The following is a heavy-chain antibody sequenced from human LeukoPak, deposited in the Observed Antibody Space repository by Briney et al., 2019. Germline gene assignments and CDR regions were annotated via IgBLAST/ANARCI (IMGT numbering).Heavy chain of an antibody. Sequence: GGSLRLSCAASGFTFSSYSMNWVRQAPGKGLEWVSSISSSSYIYYADSVKGRFTISRDNAKNSLYLQMNSLRAEDTAVYYCARTTTVVSGGFGYWGQGTLVTVSS. CDR2: ISSSSYI. V-gene: IGHV3-21*01. CDR1: GFTFSSYS. J-gene: IGHJ4*02. CDR3: ARTTTVVSGGFGY. D-gene: IGHD4-23*01.